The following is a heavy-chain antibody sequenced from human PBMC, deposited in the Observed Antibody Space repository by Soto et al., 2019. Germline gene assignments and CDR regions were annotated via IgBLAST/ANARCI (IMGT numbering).Heavy chain of an antibody. Sequence: SATLSLTCTVSGGSIDSYYWSWLRQPPGKGLEWIGYIYYSGSTNYNPSLKSRVTISVDTSKNQFSLKLNSVTAADTAVYYCARDSRLGFPDYWGQGTLVTVS. V-gene: IGHV4-59*01. CDR2: IYYSGST. D-gene: IGHD3-16*01. CDR3: ARDSRLGFPDY. J-gene: IGHJ4*02. CDR1: GGSIDSYY.